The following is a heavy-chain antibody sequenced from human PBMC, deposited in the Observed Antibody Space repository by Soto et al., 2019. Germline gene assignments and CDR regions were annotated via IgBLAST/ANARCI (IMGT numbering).Heavy chain of an antibody. V-gene: IGHV3-23*01. CDR3: TKGPIFGVVTHYFDS. CDR1: GFTFSSYA. J-gene: IGHJ4*02. CDR2: VSGGGDGT. D-gene: IGHD3-3*01. Sequence: EVQLLESGGGLVQPGGSLRLSCAASGFTFSSYAMNWVRQAPGKGLEWVSSVSGGGDGTYYADSVKGRFTISRDNSKNTLYLQMNSLRAQDTAVYFCTKGPIFGVVTHYFDSWGQVTLVTVSS.